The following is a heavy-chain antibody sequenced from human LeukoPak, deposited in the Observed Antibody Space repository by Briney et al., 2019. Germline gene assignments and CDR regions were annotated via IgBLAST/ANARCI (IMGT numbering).Heavy chain of an antibody. D-gene: IGHD5-18*01. Sequence: GGSLRLSCAASGFTFNSYAMHWVRQAPGKGLEWVTVISYDGSNKYYADSVKGRFTISRDNSKNTLYLQMNSLRDEDTAVYYCATGVSGYSYGCVVYWGQGTLVTASS. CDR3: ATGVSGYSYGCVVY. J-gene: IGHJ4*02. V-gene: IGHV3-30-3*01. CDR2: ISYDGSNK. CDR1: GFTFNSYA.